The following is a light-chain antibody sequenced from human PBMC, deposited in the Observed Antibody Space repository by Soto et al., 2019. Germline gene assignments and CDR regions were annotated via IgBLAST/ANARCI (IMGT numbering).Light chain of an antibody. J-gene: IGKJ1*01. Sequence: EIVLTQSPATLSLSPGERATLSCRASQSVSSYLAWYQQKPGQAPRLLIHDASNRATGIPARFSGSGSGTDFTLTISSLEPEDFAVYYCHQRSNWPATFGQGTQVEIK. V-gene: IGKV3-11*01. CDR1: QSVSSY. CDR2: DAS. CDR3: HQRSNWPAT.